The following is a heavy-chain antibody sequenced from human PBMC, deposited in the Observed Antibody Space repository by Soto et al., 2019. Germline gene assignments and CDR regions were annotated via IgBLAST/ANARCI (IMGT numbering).Heavy chain of an antibody. Sequence: QVQLVESGGGVVQPGESLRLSCAASGFTFSSYAMHCVRQNPGKGLEWVAAISYDGTYKYHVDSVKGRLTISRDNSKNTQDLKMSSLRPEDTDVYYCARQGGSMWVWYFYYGGQGSLVTVSA. D-gene: IGHD2-15*01. CDR1: GFTFSSYA. CDR2: ISYDGTYK. CDR3: ARQGGSMWVWYFYY. V-gene: IGHV3-30*03. J-gene: IGHJ4*02.